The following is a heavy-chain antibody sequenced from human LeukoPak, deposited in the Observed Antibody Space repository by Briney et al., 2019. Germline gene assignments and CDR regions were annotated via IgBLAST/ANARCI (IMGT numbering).Heavy chain of an antibody. CDR3: ARLILIFGTYYFDY. CDR2: IYYSGST. Sequence: SQTLSLTCTVSGGSISSGGYYWSWIRQHPGKGLEWIGYIYYSGSTYYNPSLKSRVTISVDTSKNQFSLKLSSVTAADTAVYYCARLILIFGTYYFDYWGQGTLVTVSS. J-gene: IGHJ4*01. D-gene: IGHD3/OR15-3a*01. CDR1: GGSISSGGYY. V-gene: IGHV4-31*03.